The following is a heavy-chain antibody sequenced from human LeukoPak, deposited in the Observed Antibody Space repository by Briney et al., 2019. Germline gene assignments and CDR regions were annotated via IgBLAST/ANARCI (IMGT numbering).Heavy chain of an antibody. Sequence: ASVKVSCKASGYTFTGYYMHWVRQAPGQGLEWMGWINPNSGGTNYAQKFQGRVTMTRDTSISTAYMELSRLRSDDTAVYYCARDQRRDGYNIFAYWGQGTLVTVSS. J-gene: IGHJ4*02. CDR3: ARDQRRDGYNIFAY. CDR2: INPNSGGT. D-gene: IGHD5-24*01. CDR1: GYTFTGYY. V-gene: IGHV1-2*02.